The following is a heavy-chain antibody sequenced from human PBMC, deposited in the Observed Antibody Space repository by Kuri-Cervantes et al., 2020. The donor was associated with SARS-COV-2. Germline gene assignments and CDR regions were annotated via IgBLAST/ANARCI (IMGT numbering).Heavy chain of an antibody. V-gene: IGHV4-59*01. J-gene: IGHJ3*02. CDR2: IYYSGST. D-gene: IGHD3-3*01. CDR1: GGSISSYY. Sequence: ESLKISCTVSGGSISSYYWSWIRQPPGKGLEWIGYIYYSGSTNYNPSLKSRVTISVDTSKNQFSLKLSSVTAADTAVYYCARITIFGVVISGAFDIWGQGTMVTVSS. CDR3: ARITIFGVVISGAFDI.